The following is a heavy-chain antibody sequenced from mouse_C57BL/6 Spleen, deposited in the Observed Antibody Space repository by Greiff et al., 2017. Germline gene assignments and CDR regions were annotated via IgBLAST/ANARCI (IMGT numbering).Heavy chain of an antibody. CDR2: INPNYGTT. Sequence: EVQLQQSGPELVKPGASVKISCKASGYSFTDYNMNWVKQSNGKSLEWIGVINPNYGTTSYNQKFKGKATMTVDQSSSTAYMQLNSLTSEDSAVYYCARPNDGSSRYWDFDVWGTGTTVTVSS. V-gene: IGHV1-39*01. CDR1: GYSFTDYN. D-gene: IGHD1-1*01. J-gene: IGHJ1*03. CDR3: ARPNDGSSRYWDFDV.